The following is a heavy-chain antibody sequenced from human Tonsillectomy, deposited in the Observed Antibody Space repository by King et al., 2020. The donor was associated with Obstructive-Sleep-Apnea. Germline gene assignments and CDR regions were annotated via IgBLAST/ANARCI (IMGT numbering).Heavy chain of an antibody. D-gene: IGHD6-13*01. CDR3: ATLGRMQLVTLDY. CDR2: IKQDGSEK. V-gene: IGHV3-7*01. CDR1: GFTFSGYW. Sequence: VQLVESGGGLVQPGGSLRLSCAASGFTFSGYWMSWVRQAPGKGLEWVANIKQDGSEKYYVDSVKGRFTISRDNAKNSLYLQMNSLRAEDTAVYYCATLGRMQLVTLDYWGQGTLVTVSS. J-gene: IGHJ4*02.